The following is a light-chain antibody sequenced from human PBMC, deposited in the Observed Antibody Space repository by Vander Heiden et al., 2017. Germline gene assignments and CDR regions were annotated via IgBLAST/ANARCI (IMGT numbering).Light chain of an antibody. CDR3: AAWDDSLNGHVV. CDR2: SNN. V-gene: IGLV1-44*01. CDR1: SSNIGSNT. J-gene: IGLJ2*01. Sequence: QSVLTQPPSASGTPGQMVTISCSGSSSNIGSNTVNWYQQLPGTAPKLRIYSNNQRPSGVPDRFSGSKSGTSASLAISGLQSEDEADYYCAAWDDSLNGHVVFGGGTKLTVL.